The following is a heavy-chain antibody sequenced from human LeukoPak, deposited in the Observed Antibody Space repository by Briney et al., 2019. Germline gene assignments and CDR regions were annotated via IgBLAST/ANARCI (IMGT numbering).Heavy chain of an antibody. CDR2: IYWDDDK. Sequence: ESGPTLVKPTQTLTLTCTFSGFSLSTSGVGVGLIRQPPGKALELVALIYWDDDKRYSPSLENRLTITKDTSKSQVVLTLTNMDSVDTATYYCAHRRGRVVGGVVVDAAFDIWGQGTMVTVSS. J-gene: IGHJ3*02. CDR3: AHRRGRVVGGVVVDAAFDI. CDR1: GFSLSTSGVG. D-gene: IGHD3-3*01. V-gene: IGHV2-5*02.